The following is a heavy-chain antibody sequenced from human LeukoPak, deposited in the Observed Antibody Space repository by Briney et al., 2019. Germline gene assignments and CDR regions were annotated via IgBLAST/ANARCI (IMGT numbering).Heavy chain of an antibody. CDR3: ARESSPADDFWSGYYYGMDV. CDR1: GGSISSYY. CDR2: IYYSGST. D-gene: IGHD3-3*01. J-gene: IGHJ6*02. Sequence: SETLSLTCTVSGGSISSYYWSWIRQPPGQGLEWIGYIYYSGSTNYNPSLKSRVTISVDTSKNQFSLKLSSVTAADTAVYYCARESSPADDFWSGYYYGMDVWGQGTTVTVSS. V-gene: IGHV4-59*01.